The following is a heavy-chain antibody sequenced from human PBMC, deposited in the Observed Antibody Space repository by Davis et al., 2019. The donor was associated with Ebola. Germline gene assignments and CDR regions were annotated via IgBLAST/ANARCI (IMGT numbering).Heavy chain of an antibody. CDR1: GGSVSSGSYY. CDR2: IYYSGST. V-gene: IGHV4-61*01. Sequence: SETLSLTCTVSGGSVSSGSYYWSWIRQPPGKGLEWIGYIYYSGSTNYNPFFKSRVTISVDTSRRQFSLTLTSVNDADTAVYYWARRSYHSGNAYDLWGQGTMVTVSS. D-gene: IGHD3-10*01. CDR3: ARRSYHSGNAYDL. J-gene: IGHJ3*01.